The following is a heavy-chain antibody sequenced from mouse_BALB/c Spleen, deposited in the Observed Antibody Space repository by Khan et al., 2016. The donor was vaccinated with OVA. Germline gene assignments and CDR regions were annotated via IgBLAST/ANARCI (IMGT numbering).Heavy chain of an antibody. V-gene: IGHV1-20*02. D-gene: IGHD1-1*01. Sequence: VQLQQSGPELVKPGASVKISCKASGYSFTGYFMNWVMQSHGKSLEWIGRINPHIGETFYNKKFKGKATLTVDESSSTAHMELRSLSSEDSAVYYCARKNGSDFDYWGQGTTLTVSS. J-gene: IGHJ2*01. CDR1: GYSFTGYF. CDR2: INPHIGET. CDR3: ARKNGSDFDY.